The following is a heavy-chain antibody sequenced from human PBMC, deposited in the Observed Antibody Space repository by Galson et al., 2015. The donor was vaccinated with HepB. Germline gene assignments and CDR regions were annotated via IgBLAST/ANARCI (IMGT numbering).Heavy chain of an antibody. CDR3: ANTRGYSYGHEVDY. D-gene: IGHD5-18*01. CDR2: ISYDGSNK. Sequence: SLRLSCAASGFTFSSYGMHWVRQAPGKGLEWVAVISYDGSNKYYADSVKGRFTISRDNSKNTLYLQMNSLRAEDTAVYYCANTRGYSYGHEVDYWGQGTLVTVSS. V-gene: IGHV3-30*18. J-gene: IGHJ4*02. CDR1: GFTFSSYG.